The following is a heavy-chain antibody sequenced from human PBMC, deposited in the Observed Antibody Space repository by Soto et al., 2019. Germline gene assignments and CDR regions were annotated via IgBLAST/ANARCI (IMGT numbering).Heavy chain of an antibody. Sequence: QVQLQQWGAGLLKPSETQSLTCAVYGGSFSGYYWSWIRQPPGKGLEWIGEINHSGSTNYNPSLKSRVTKSVDTSKNQFSLKLSSVTTADTAVSYCARGSGPKGFGGLSRGRRWFDPWGHGTLVTVSS. D-gene: IGHD3-10*01. CDR1: GGSFSGYY. CDR3: ARGSGPKGFGGLSRGRRWFDP. J-gene: IGHJ5*02. CDR2: INHSGST. V-gene: IGHV4-34*01.